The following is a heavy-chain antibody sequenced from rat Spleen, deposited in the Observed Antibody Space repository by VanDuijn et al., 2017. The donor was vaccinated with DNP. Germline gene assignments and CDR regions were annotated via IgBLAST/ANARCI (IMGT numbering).Heavy chain of an antibody. Sequence: QVQLEESGPGLMQPSGTLSLTCTVSGFSLTSNGVCWIRQPPGKGLEWIAAMSSGGSTYYSSALKSRLTISRDTSKSQVLLKMNSLQTEDPAMYFCARSDYGYNRNWFAYWGQGTLVTVSS. J-gene: IGHJ3*01. CDR2: MSSGGST. D-gene: IGHD1-6*01. V-gene: IGHV2S8*01. CDR3: ARSDYGYNRNWFAY. CDR1: GFSLTSNG.